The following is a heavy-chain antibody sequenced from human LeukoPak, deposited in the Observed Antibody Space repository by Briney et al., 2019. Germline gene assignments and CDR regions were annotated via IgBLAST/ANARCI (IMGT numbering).Heavy chain of an antibody. CDR2: INHSGST. J-gene: IGHJ4*02. CDR3: AREATGLYYFDY. Sequence: PSETLSLTCAVYGGSFSGYYWSWIRQPPGKGLEWIGEINHSGSTNYNPSLKSRVTISVDTSKNQFSLKLSSVTAADTAVYYCAREATGLYYFDYWGQGTLVTVS. D-gene: IGHD1-14*01. CDR1: GGSFSGYY. V-gene: IGHV4-34*01.